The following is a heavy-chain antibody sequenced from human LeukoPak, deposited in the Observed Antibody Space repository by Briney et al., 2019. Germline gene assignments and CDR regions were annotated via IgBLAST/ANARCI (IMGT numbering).Heavy chain of an antibody. CDR3: ADLLHSDPFVAATVDY. V-gene: IGHV3-30*03. J-gene: IGHJ4*02. CDR1: GFTFSSYG. Sequence: GGSLRLSCAASGFTFSSYGMHWVRQAPGKGLEWVAVISYDGSNKYYADSVKGRFTISRDNSKNTLYLQMNSLRAEDTAAYYCADLLHSDPFVAATVDYWGQGTLVTVSS. D-gene: IGHD2-15*01. CDR2: ISYDGSNK.